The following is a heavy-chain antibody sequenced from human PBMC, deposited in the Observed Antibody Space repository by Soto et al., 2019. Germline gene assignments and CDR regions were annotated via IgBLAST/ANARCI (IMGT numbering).Heavy chain of an antibody. CDR3: AREGVMITFGGATFSWFDP. CDR2: INPNSGGT. CDR1: GYTFTGYY. D-gene: IGHD3-16*01. J-gene: IGHJ5*02. V-gene: IGHV1-2*04. Sequence: ASVKVSCKASGYTFTGYYMHWVRQAPGQGLEWMGWINPNSGGTNYAQKFQGWVTMTRDTSISTAYMELSRLRSDDTAVYYCAREGVMITFGGATFSWFDPWGQGTLVTVSS.